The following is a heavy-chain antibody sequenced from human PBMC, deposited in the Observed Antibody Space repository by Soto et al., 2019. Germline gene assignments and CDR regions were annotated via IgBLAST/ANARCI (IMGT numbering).Heavy chain of an antibody. J-gene: IGHJ6*02. CDR1: GFTFSSYA. V-gene: IGHV3-23*01. Sequence: PGGSLRLSCAASGFTFSSYAMSWVRQAPGKGLEWVSAISGSGGSTYYADSVKGRFTISRDNSKNTLYLQMNSLRAEDTAVYYCAKMRVSSSSWYGWGDYYYYGMDVWGQGTTVTVSS. D-gene: IGHD6-13*01. CDR3: AKMRVSSSSWYGWGDYYYYGMDV. CDR2: ISGSGGST.